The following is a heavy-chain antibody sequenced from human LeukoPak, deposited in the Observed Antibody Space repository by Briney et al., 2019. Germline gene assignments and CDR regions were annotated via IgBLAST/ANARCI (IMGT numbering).Heavy chain of an antibody. V-gene: IGHV3-30-3*01. CDR1: GFTFSSYA. D-gene: IGHD3-16*01. CDR3: ARDWGDFYWYFDL. J-gene: IGHJ2*01. CDR2: ISYDGSNK. Sequence: GGSLRLSCAASGFTFSSYAMHWVRQAPGEGLEWVAVISYDGSNKYYADSVKGRFTISRDNSKNTLYLQMNSLRAEDTAVYYCARDWGDFYWYFDLWGRGTLVTVSS.